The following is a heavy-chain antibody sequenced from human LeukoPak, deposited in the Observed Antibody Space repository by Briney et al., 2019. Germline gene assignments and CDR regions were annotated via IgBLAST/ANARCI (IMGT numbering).Heavy chain of an antibody. J-gene: IGHJ4*02. CDR1: GESFSGYY. V-gene: IGHV4-34*01. CDR2: INHSGST. Sequence: SETLSLTCAVSGESFSGYYWNWIRQSPGKGLEWIGEINHSGSTNFNPSLKSRVAISVDTSQKQVSLRLTSVTAADTAVYYCARGRGDYVWGSYRSKGVDYWGQGTLVTVSS. CDR3: ARGRGDYVWGSYRSKGVDY. D-gene: IGHD3-16*02.